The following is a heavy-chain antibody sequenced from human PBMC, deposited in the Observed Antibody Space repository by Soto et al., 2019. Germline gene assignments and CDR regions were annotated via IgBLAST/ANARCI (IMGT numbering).Heavy chain of an antibody. CDR1: GGTFSSYA. D-gene: IGHD3-22*01. CDR2: IIPIFGTA. CDR3: ARVERLSYDSSGYWSYYYGMDV. Sequence: SVKVSCKASGGTFSSYAISWVRQAPGQGLEWMGGIIPIFGTANYAQKFQGRVTITADESTSTAYMELSSLRSEDTAVYYCARVERLSYDSSGYWSYYYGMDVWGQGTTVTVSS. V-gene: IGHV1-69*13. J-gene: IGHJ6*02.